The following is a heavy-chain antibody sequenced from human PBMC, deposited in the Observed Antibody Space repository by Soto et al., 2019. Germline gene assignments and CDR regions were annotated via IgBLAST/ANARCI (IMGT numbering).Heavy chain of an antibody. Sequence: EVQLVESGGGLVQPGRSLRLSCAASGFTFDAYAMHWVRQAPGKGLEWISGITWNSGSIGYADSVKGRFTISRDNAKNSLYLQMNSLRAEDTAFYYCARKARGFDYWCQGTLVTVSS. J-gene: IGHJ4*02. CDR2: ITWNSGSI. V-gene: IGHV3-9*01. CDR1: GFTFDAYA. CDR3: ARKARGFDY.